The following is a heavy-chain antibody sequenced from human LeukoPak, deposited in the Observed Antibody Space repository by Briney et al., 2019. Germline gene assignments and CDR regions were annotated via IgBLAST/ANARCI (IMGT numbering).Heavy chain of an antibody. CDR3: ARYIQDQYYCYYYGMDV. V-gene: IGHV4-59*01. J-gene: IGHJ6*04. CDR1: GGSISSYY. CDR2: IYYSGST. Sequence: SETLSLTCTVPGGSISSYYWSWIRQPPGKGLEWLGYIYYSGSTNYNPSLKSRVTISVDTSKNQSSLKLSSVTAADTTVYYCARYIQDQYYCYYYGMDVWGKGTTVTVSS.